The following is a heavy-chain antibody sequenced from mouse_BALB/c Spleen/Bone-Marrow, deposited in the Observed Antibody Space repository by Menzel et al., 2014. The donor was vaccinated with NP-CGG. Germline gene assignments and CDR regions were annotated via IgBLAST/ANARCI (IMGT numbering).Heavy chain of an antibody. CDR1: GYTFTSYW. D-gene: IGHD1-2*01. J-gene: IGHJ3*01. CDR2: INPSTGYT. V-gene: IGHV1-7*01. Sequence: SGAELAKPGASVKMSCKASGYTFTSYWMHWVKQRPGQGLEWIGYINPSTGYTEYNQKFKDKATLTADKSTSTAYMQLSSRTSEDSAAYYCGIGKGDGYVGFAYWGQGTLVTVSS. CDR3: GIGKGDGYVGFAY.